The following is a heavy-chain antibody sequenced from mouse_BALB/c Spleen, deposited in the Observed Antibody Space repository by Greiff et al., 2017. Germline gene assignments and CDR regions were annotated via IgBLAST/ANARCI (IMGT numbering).Heavy chain of an antibody. J-gene: IGHJ2*01. Sequence: EVQRVESGGGLVQPGGSRKLSCAASGFTFSSFGMHWVRQAPEKGLEWVAYISSGSSTIYYADTVKGRFTISRDNPKNTLFLQMTSLRSEDTAMYYCARSGGYDGDYWGQGTTLTVSS. CDR3: ARSGGYDGDY. CDR1: GFTFSSFG. CDR2: ISSGSSTI. V-gene: IGHV5-17*02. D-gene: IGHD2-2*01.